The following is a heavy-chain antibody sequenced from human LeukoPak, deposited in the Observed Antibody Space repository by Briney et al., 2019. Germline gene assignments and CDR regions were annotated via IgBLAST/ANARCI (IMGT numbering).Heavy chain of an antibody. D-gene: IGHD6-13*01. V-gene: IGHV3-23*01. Sequence: GGSLRLSCAASGFTFSSYAMSWVRQAPGKGLEWVSAISGSGGSTYYADSVKGRFTISRDNSKNTLYLQMNSLRAEDTAVYYCAKGGSSWYLAYMDVWGKGTTVTISS. J-gene: IGHJ6*03. CDR2: ISGSGGST. CDR3: AKGGSSWYLAYMDV. CDR1: GFTFSSYA.